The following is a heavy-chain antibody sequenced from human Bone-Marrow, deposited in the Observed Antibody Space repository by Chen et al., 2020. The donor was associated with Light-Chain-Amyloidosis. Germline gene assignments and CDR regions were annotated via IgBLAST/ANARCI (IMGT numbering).Heavy chain of an antibody. J-gene: IGHJ4*02. CDR1: GYTFPNYW. CDR3: ARRRDGYNFDY. Sequence: EVQLEQSGPEVKKPGESLKISCKGSGYTFPNYWIGWVRQMPGKGLEWMGVIYPDDSDARYSPSFEGQVTISADKSITTAYLQWRSLKASDTAMYYCARRRDGYNFDYWGQGTLVTGSS. D-gene: IGHD5-12*01. V-gene: IGHV5-51*01. CDR2: IYPDDSDA.